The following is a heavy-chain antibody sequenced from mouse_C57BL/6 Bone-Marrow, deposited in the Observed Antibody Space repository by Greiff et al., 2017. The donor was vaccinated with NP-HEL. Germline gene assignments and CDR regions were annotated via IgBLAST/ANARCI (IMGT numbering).Heavy chain of an antibody. CDR2: IDPETGGT. V-gene: IGHV1-15*01. Sequence: QVQLQQSGAELVRPGASVTLSCKASGYTFTDYEMHWVKQTPVHGLEWIGAIDPETGGTAYNQKFKGQATLTADKSSSTAYMGLRSLTSEDSAVYYCTRRVDYCGSSYFDYWGQGTTLTVSS. CDR1: GYTFTDYE. J-gene: IGHJ2*01. D-gene: IGHD1-1*01. CDR3: TRRVDYCGSSYFDY.